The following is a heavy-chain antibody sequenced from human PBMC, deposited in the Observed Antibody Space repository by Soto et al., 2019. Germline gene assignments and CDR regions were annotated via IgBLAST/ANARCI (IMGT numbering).Heavy chain of an antibody. V-gene: IGHV4-31*03. D-gene: IGHD3-22*01. Sequence: SETLSLTCTVSGGSLSSDGYYWSWIRQHPGKGLEWIGYIYYSGSTFYNPSLKSRVTISADTSKNQFSLKLSSVTAADTAVYYCARSLQYESTGSSDYWGQGTLVTVSS. CDR2: IYYSGST. CDR3: ARSLQYESTGSSDY. CDR1: GGSLSSDGYY. J-gene: IGHJ4*02.